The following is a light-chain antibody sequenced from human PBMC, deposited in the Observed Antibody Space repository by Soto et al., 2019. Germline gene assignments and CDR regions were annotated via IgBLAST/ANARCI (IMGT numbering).Light chain of an antibody. V-gene: IGKV3-20*01. Sequence: EIVLTQSPGTLSLSPGERATLSCRANQWGTSNYLAWYQQKPGHYPRLLIYRASPRAIGVTDGFSGSGSGTDFTLTIARLEPEDFAVYYCHQYGSSPQMFGQGTKVDIK. CDR3: HQYGSSPQM. CDR1: QWGTSNY. CDR2: RAS. J-gene: IGKJ1*01.